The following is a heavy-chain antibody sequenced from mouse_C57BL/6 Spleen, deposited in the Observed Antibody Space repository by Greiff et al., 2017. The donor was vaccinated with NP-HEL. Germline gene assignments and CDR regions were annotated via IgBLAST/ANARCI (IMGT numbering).Heavy chain of an antibody. CDR2: IYPSDSET. D-gene: IGHD1-1*01. V-gene: IGHV1-61*01. J-gene: IGHJ2*01. CDR3: ARHDGSSCFDY. Sequence: VQLQQPGAELVRPGSSVKLSCKASGYTFTSYWMDWVKQRPGQGLEWIGNIYPSDSETHYNQKFKDKATLTVDKSSSTAYMQLSSLTSEDSAVYYCARHDGSSCFDYWGQGTTLTVSS. CDR1: GYTFTSYW.